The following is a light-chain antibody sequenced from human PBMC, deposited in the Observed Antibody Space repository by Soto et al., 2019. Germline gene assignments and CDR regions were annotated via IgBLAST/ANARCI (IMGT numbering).Light chain of an antibody. V-gene: IGKV3-20*01. J-gene: IGKJ4*01. CDR1: QRVSSSY. CDR3: QQYGSSPHT. CDR2: GAS. Sequence: EIVLTQSPGTLSLSPGERAALSCRASQRVSSSYLAWYQQKPGQAPRLLIYGASSRATGIPDGFSGSGSGTDFTLTISRLEPEDFAVYYCQQYGSSPHTFGGGTTVEIK.